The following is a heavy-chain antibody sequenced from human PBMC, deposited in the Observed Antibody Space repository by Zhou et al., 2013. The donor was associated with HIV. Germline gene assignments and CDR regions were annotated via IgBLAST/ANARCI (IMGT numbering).Heavy chain of an antibody. V-gene: IGHV1-69*12. J-gene: IGHJ4*02. CDR1: GGTFSSYA. CDR3: ASTGTDYYDSSGLVDY. D-gene: IGHD3-22*01. CDR2: IIPIFGTA. Sequence: QVQLVQSGAEVKKPGSSVKVSCKASGGTFSSYAISWVRQAPGQGLEWMGGIIPIFGTANYAQKFQGRVTITADESTSTAYMELSSLRSEDTAVYYCASTGTDYYDSSGLVDYWGQGNPGHRLL.